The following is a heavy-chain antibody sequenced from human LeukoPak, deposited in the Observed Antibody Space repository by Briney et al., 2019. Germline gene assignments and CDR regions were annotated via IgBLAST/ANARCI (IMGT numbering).Heavy chain of an antibody. J-gene: IGHJ4*02. V-gene: IGHV3-30-3*01. CDR3: AREGYYGSGSPPSLYFDY. CDR2: TSSDLNVK. Sequence: GGSLRLSCAASGFTFRNHVIHWVRQAPGKGLEWVAVTSSDLNVKLYADSVKGRFTISRDNSRSTLYLQMNSLRPEDTAIYYCAREGYYGSGSPPSLYFDYWGQGTLVTVSS. CDR1: GFTFRNHV. D-gene: IGHD3-10*01.